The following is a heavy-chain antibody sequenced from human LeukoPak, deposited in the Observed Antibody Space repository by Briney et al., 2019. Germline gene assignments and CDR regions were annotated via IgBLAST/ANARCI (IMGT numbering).Heavy chain of an antibody. V-gene: IGHV4-34*01. CDR3: ARGSESGGDIPPYYFDY. J-gene: IGHJ4*02. Sequence: PSETLSLTCAVYGGSFSGYYWSWIRQPPGKGLEWIGEINHSGSTNYNPSLKSRVTISVDTSKNQFSLKLSSVTAADTAAYYCARGSESGGDIPPYYFDYWGQGTLVTVSS. CDR1: GGSFSGYY. CDR2: INHSGST. D-gene: IGHD2-21*02.